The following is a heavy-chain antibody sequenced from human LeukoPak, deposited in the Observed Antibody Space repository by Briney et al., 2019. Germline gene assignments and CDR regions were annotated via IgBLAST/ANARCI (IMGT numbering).Heavy chain of an antibody. V-gene: IGHV1-46*01. CDR3: ARDPRTTGTTPYYYYGMDV. J-gene: IGHJ6*02. Sequence: ASVKVSCKASGYTFTSYYLHWVRQAPGQGLEWMGIINPSGGTTTYAQKFQGRVTMTRDTSTSTVHMELSSLRYEDTAVYYCARDPRTTGTTPYYYYGMDVWGQGTTVTVSS. CDR2: INPSGGTT. CDR1: GYTFTSYY. D-gene: IGHD1-1*01.